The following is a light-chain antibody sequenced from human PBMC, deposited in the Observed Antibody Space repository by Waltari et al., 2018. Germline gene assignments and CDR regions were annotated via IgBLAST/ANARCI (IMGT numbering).Light chain of an antibody. J-gene: IGKJ1*01. CDR1: QGISNW. V-gene: IGKV1-12*01. Sequence: DIQMTQAPSSVSASVGDRVIITCRSSQGISNWVAWYQQEPGKAPKLLIYAASVLQTGVPSRFSGSGSDTDFTLTISNLQPEDVAPYFCQQGNSFPPTFGQGTKVEV. CDR2: AAS. CDR3: QQGNSFPPT.